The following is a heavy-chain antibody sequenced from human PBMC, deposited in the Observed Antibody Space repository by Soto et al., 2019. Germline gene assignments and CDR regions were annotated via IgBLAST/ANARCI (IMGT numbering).Heavy chain of an antibody. CDR3: ARFRLCSGSTCDPSFGFDM. CDR2: FTPSNGNT. V-gene: IGHV1-18*01. CDR1: GTPFSPNG. Sequence: QVHLVHSGPKWKKLGPSGKAPGRPPGTPFSPNGFGWWHQPLEQGFEWRGGFTPSNGNTNYPQKLQGRLSMTTDTSTNTGYMEVRSLRSDDTAVYYCARFRLCSGSTCDPSFGFDMWGQGTVVTVSS. J-gene: IGHJ3*02. D-gene: IGHD2-15*01.